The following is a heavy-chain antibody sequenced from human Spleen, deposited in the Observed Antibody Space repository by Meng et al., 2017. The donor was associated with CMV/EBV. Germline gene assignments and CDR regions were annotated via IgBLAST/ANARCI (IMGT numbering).Heavy chain of an antibody. V-gene: IGHV4-30-4*08. D-gene: IGHD3-3*02. Sequence: SGGSISSGDYYWSWVRQPPGKGLEWIGYIYHSGNTYYNPFLKSRLSISVDTSKNQFSLKVYSVTAADTAVYYCATVPHFSSAYYFDHWGQGTLVTVSS. CDR1: GGSISSGDYY. J-gene: IGHJ4*02. CDR2: IYHSGNT. CDR3: ATVPHFSSAYYFDH.